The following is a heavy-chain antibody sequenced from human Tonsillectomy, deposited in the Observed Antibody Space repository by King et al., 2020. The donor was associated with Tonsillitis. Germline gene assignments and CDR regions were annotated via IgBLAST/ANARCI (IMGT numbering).Heavy chain of an antibody. J-gene: IGHJ5*02. CDR1: GFTFSRYT. Sequence: QLVQSGGGLVKPGGSLRLSCAASGFTFSRYTMNWVRQAPGEGLEWVSSISSSASYMYYADSVKVRFTISRDNAKNSLYLQMNSLRAEDTAVYYCAREGVGCSGGSCFSGWFDPWGQGSLVTVSS. CDR3: AREGVGCSGGSCFSGWFDP. D-gene: IGHD2-15*01. V-gene: IGHV3-21*01. CDR2: ISSSASYM.